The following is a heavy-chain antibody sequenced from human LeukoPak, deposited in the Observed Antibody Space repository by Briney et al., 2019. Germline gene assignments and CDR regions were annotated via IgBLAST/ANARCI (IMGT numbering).Heavy chain of an antibody. CDR2: IYPGDSDT. D-gene: IGHD3-22*01. V-gene: IGHV5-51*01. CDR3: AREYYYDSSGYYFWSPTLRRELFFDY. J-gene: IGHJ4*02. CDR1: GYSFTSYW. Sequence: GESLKISCKGSGYSFTSYWIGWVRQMPGKGLEWMGIIYPGDSDTRYSPSFQGQVTISADKSISTAYLQWSSLKASDTAMYYCAREYYYDSSGYYFWSPTLRRELFFDYWGQGTLVTVSS.